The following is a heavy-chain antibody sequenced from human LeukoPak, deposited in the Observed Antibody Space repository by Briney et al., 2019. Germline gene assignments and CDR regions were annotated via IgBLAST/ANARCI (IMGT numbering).Heavy chain of an antibody. J-gene: IGHJ4*02. V-gene: IGHV4-59*08. CDR2: IYYSGST. CDR1: GGSISSYY. Sequence: PSETLSLTCTVSGGSISSYYWSWIRQPPGKGLEWIGYIYYSGSTNYNPSLKSRVTISVDTSKNQFSLKLSSVTAADTAVHYCARHASHYYGSGSYFDYWGQGTLVTVSS. CDR3: ARHASHYYGSGSYFDY. D-gene: IGHD3-10*01.